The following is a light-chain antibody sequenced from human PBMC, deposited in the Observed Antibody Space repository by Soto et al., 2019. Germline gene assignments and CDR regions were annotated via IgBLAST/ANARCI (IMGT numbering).Light chain of an antibody. V-gene: IGLV2-14*01. CDR3: CSYTSSSTRV. CDR2: DFY. Sequence: QSALSQPASVSGSPGQSITISCTGTSSDVVGYSSVSWYQQHPGKAPKLMIYDFYNRPSGVSDRFSGSKSGNTASLIISGLQAEDEADYYCCSYTSSSTRVFGGGTKLTVL. CDR1: SSDVVGYSS. J-gene: IGLJ3*02.